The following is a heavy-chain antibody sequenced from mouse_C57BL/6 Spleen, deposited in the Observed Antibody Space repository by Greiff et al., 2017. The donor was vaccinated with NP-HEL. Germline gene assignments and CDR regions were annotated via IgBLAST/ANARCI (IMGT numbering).Heavy chain of an antibody. J-gene: IGHJ2*01. CDR1: GYTFTSYW. CDR3: ARICLTTVVATDFDY. V-gene: IGHV1-64*01. D-gene: IGHD1-1*01. Sequence: QVQLQQPGAELVKPGASVKLSCKASGYTFTSYWMHWVKQRPGQGLEWIGMIHPNSGSTNYNEKFKSKATLTVDKSSSTAYMQLSSLTSEDSAVYYCARICLTTVVATDFDYWGQGTTLTVSS. CDR2: IHPNSGST.